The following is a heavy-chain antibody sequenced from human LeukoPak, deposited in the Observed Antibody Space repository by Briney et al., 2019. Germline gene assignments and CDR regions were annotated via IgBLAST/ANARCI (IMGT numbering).Heavy chain of an antibody. V-gene: IGHV4-34*01. CDR2: INHSGST. D-gene: IGHD3-10*01. Sequence: PSETLSLTCAVYGGSFSGHYWTWIRQPPGKGLEWIGEINHSGSTTYNPSLNSRVTISVDTSKNQFSLRLSSVTAADTAVYSCARPRYGSGSLDSWGQGTLVTVSS. CDR1: GGSFSGHY. J-gene: IGHJ4*02. CDR3: ARPRYGSGSLDS.